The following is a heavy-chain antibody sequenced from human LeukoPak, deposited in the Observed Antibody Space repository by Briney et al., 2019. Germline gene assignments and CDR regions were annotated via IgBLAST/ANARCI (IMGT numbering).Heavy chain of an antibody. Sequence: GGALRLSCAASRFTLSSYAMSWVRPAPGKGLEWVSTISASGGSTYYADSVKGRFTISRDSSKNTLYLQMNSLRAEDTAVYYCAKVTRFLMYYFDYWGRGALVTVSS. D-gene: IGHD2/OR15-2a*01. V-gene: IGHV3-23*01. J-gene: IGHJ4*02. CDR1: RFTLSSYA. CDR3: AKVTRFLMYYFDY. CDR2: ISASGGST.